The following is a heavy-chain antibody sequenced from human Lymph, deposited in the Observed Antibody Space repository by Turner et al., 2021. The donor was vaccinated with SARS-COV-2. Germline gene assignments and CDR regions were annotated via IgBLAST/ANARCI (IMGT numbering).Heavy chain of an antibody. Sequence: EVQLVQSGAAVKKPGESLKLSCRPSGYSFTTYWIGWVRQMPGKGLEWMGLIDPGDSDTRYSPSFQGQVTISADKSISTAYLQWSSLKASDTAMYYCARREWGGSLGHIDYWGQGTLVTVSS. CDR2: IDPGDSDT. CDR1: GYSFTTYW. V-gene: IGHV5-51*01. D-gene: IGHD3-3*01. CDR3: ARREWGGSLGHIDY. J-gene: IGHJ4*02.